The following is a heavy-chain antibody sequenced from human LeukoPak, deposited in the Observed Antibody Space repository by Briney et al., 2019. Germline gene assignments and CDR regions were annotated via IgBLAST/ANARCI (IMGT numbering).Heavy chain of an antibody. CDR3: ARARYKQWLVFDWFDP. Sequence: SVKVSCKASGGTFSSYAISWVRQAPGQGLEWMEGIIPIFGTANYAQKFQGRVTITADESTSTAYMELSSLRSEDTAVYYCARARYKQWLVFDWFDPWGQGTLVTVSS. J-gene: IGHJ5*02. CDR1: GGTFSSYA. D-gene: IGHD6-19*01. CDR2: IIPIFGTA. V-gene: IGHV1-69*13.